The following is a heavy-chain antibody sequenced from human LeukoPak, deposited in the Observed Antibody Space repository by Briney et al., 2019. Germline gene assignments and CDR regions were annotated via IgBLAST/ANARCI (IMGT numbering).Heavy chain of an antibody. Sequence: ASVKVSCKASGYTFTGHYIHWVRQAPGQGLEWMGWINPNSGGTNYAQKFQGRVTMTRDTSISTAYMELSGLTSDDTAVYYCARESSIPAAGTVGNWFDPWGQGTLVTVSS. CDR1: GYTFTGHY. V-gene: IGHV1-2*02. CDR3: ARESSIPAAGTVGNWFDP. J-gene: IGHJ5*02. D-gene: IGHD6-13*01. CDR2: INPNSGGT.